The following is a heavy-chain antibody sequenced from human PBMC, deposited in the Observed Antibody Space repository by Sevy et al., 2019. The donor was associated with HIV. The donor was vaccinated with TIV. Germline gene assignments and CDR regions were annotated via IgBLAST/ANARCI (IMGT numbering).Heavy chain of an antibody. CDR2: IIPIFGTA. CDR3: ASYEYSSSYYYYYYGMDV. D-gene: IGHD6-6*01. J-gene: IGHJ6*02. V-gene: IGHV1-69*13. Sequence: ASVKVSCKASGGTFSSYAISWVRQAPGQGLEWMGGIIPIFGTANYAQKFQGRVTITADESRSTAYMELSSLRSEDTAVYYCASYEYSSSYYYYYYGMDVWGQGTTVTVSS. CDR1: GGTFSSYA.